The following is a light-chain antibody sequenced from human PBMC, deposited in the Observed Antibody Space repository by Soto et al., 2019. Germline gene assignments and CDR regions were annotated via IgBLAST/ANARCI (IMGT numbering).Light chain of an antibody. CDR1: QGISSW. CDR2: AAS. V-gene: IGKV1-12*01. Sequence: DIQMTQSPSSVSASVGDRVTITCRASQGISSWLAWYQQKPGTAPNLLISAASSLQSGVPSRFIGSESGTDFTLIISNLQPEDVATYYCQQAHSFPLTFGGGTKVEI. CDR3: QQAHSFPLT. J-gene: IGKJ4*01.